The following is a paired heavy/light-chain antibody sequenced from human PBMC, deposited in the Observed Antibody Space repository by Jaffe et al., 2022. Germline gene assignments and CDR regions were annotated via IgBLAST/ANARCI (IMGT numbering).Heavy chain of an antibody. CDR2: YTGST. CDR3: ARVMSPGPMLAFDI. V-gene: IGHV4-39*01. J-gene: IGHJ3*02. CDR1: GGSITTTTHY. Sequence: QVQLQESGPGLVKPSETLSLTCAVSGGSITTTTHYWGWIRQPPGKGLEWIGSYTGSTYYNLSLRGRVTISVDTSQNQFSLKVTSVTAADTAVYYCARVMSPGPMLAFDIWGQGTTVTVSS. D-gene: IGHD2-8*01.
Light chain of an antibody. J-gene: IGKJ5*01. CDR3: QQHNNWPWIT. V-gene: IGKV3-15*01. Sequence: EIVMTQSPATLSVSPGERATLSCRASQSVGSNLAWYQQKPGQGPRLLIYGASTRATGVPARFSGSGSGTEFTLTISSLQSEDFAVYYCQQHNNWPWITFGQGTRLEIK. CDR1: QSVGSN. CDR2: GAS.